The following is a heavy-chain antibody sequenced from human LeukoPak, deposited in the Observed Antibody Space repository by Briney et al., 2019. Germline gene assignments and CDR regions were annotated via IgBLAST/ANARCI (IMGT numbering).Heavy chain of an antibody. CDR1: GGSISSYY. D-gene: IGHD6-19*01. J-gene: IGHJ4*02. CDR3: ARVSGSGWFPFDY. CDR2: IYYSRST. Sequence: SETLSLTCTVSGGSISSYYWSWIRQPPGKGLEWIGYIYYSRSTNYNPSLKSRVTISVDTSKNQFSLKLSSVTAADTAVYYCARVSGSGWFPFDYWGQGTLVTVSS. V-gene: IGHV4-59*01.